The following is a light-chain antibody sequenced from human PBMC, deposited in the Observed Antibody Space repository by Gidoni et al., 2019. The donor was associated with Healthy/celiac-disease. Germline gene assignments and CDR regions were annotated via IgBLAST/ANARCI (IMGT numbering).Light chain of an antibody. J-gene: IGLJ2*01. CDR3: SSYTSSSTLE. CDR1: SSDVGGYNY. Sequence: QSALTQPAPVSGSPGQPITISCTGTSSDVGGYNYVSWYQQHPGKAPKLMIYGVSNRPSGVSNRFSGSKSGNTASLTISGLQAEDEADYYCSSYTSSSTLEIGGGTKLTVL. V-gene: IGLV2-14*03. CDR2: GVS.